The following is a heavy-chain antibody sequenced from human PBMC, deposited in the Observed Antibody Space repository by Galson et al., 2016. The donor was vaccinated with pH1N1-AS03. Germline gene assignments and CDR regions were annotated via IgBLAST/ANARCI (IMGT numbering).Heavy chain of an antibody. CDR1: EGTFSNFG. V-gene: IGHV1-69*06. J-gene: IGHJ4*02. CDR2: FIPTFGTA. Sequence: SEGTFSNFGISWVRQAPGQGLEWMGGFIPTFGTANVAQKFKGRVTITADNLELSSLRSDDTAVYYCARDNYYDTGAFYGHFDFWGQGTLLVVSS. CDR3: ARDNYYDTGAFYGHFDF. D-gene: IGHD3-22*01.